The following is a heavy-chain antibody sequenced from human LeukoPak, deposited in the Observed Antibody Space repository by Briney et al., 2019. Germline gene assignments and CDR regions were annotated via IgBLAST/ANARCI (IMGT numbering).Heavy chain of an antibody. D-gene: IGHD5-18*01. CDR3: ARRGYSYGPSYYFDY. J-gene: IGHJ4*02. CDR2: IYYSGST. Sequence: SETLSLTCTVSGGSISSGGYYWSWIRQHPGKGLGWIGYIYYSGSTYYNPSLKSRVTISVDTSKNQFSLKLSSVTAADTAVYYCARRGYSYGPSYYFDYWGQGTLVTVSS. CDR1: GGSISSGGYY. V-gene: IGHV4-31*03.